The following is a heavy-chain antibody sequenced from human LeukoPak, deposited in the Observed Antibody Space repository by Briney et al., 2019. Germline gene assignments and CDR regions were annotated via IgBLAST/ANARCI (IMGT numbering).Heavy chain of an antibody. V-gene: IGHV1-8*01. CDR2: MNPNSGNT. CDR1: GYTFTNYD. D-gene: IGHD2-15*01. J-gene: IGHJ5*02. Sequence: GASVKVSCKASGYTFTNYDINWVRQATGQGLEWMGWMNPNSGNTGYAQKFQGRVTMTRNTSISTAYMELSSLRSEDTAVYYCAREYIVVVVAATGGWFDPWGQGTLVTVSS. CDR3: AREYIVVVVAATGGWFDP.